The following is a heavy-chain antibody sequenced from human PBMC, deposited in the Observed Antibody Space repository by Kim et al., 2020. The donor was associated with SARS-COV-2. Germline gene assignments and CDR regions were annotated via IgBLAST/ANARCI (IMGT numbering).Heavy chain of an antibody. J-gene: IGHJ6*02. D-gene: IGHD3-10*01. CDR1: GFTFSSYA. V-gene: IGHV3-23*01. CDR3: AKDLGWALWFGEPDHYYYYGMDV. Sequence: GGSLGLSCAASGFTFSSYAMSWVRQAPGRGLEWVSAISGSGGSTYYADSVKGRFTISRDNSKNTLYLQMNSLRAEDTAVYYCAKDLGWALWFGEPDHYYYYGMDVWGQGTTVTVSS. CDR2: ISGSGGST.